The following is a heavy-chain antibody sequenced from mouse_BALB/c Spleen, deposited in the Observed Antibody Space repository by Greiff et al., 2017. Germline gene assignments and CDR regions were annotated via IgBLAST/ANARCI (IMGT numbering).Heavy chain of an antibody. J-gene: IGHJ2*01. Sequence: QVHVKQPGAELVKPGASVKMSCKASGYTFTSYWINWVKQRPGQGLEWIGDIYPGRGITNYNEKFKSKATLTLDTSSSTAYMQLSSLTSEDSAVYYCSRGTRHYFDYWGQGTTLTVSS. CDR3: SRGTRHYFDY. CDR1: GYTFTSYW. CDR2: IYPGRGIT. V-gene: IGHV1-55*01. D-gene: IGHD3-3*01.